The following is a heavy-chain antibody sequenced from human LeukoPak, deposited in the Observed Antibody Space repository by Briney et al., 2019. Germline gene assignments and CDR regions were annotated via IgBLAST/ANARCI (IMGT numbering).Heavy chain of an antibody. V-gene: IGHV5-51*01. CDR2: IYPGDSDT. CDR3: ARHSGSGTLFNMDV. J-gene: IGHJ6*03. Sequence: GESLKISCKGSGYTFTNSWIGWVRQVPGKGLEWIGIIYPGDSDTRYSPSFQGRVTISVDTSITTAYLQLSSLQASDTAIYYCARHSGSGTLFNMDVWGKGTTVTVSS. D-gene: IGHD3-10*01. CDR1: GYTFTNSW.